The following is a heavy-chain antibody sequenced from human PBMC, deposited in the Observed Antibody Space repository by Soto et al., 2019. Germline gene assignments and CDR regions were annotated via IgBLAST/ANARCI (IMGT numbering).Heavy chain of an antibody. CDR1: GYNFIAQN. V-gene: IGHV1-2*02. D-gene: IGHD3-3*01. J-gene: IGHJ6*02. CDR2: MNPNSGGS. Sequence: QVHLVQSGAEVKKPGASVKVSCMASGYNFIAQNIHWVRQAPGLGLEWMGKMNPNSGGSDYAQEFQGRVTVTRDTSISTVYMELTSLKSDDTAVYYCARGGAIFGVFIKGEGYYYGMDVWGQGTTVTVSS. CDR3: ARGGAIFGVFIKGEGYYYGMDV.